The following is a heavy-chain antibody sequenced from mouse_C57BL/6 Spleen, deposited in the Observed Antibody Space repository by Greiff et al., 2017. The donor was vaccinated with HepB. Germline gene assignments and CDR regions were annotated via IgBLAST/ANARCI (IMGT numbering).Heavy chain of an antibody. CDR2: INPNNGGT. J-gene: IGHJ2*01. Sequence: EVQLQQSGPELVKPGASVKISCKASGYTFTDYYMNWVKQSHGKSLEWIGDINPNNGGTSYNQKFKGKATLTVDKSSSTAYMELRSLTSEDSAVYYCARDYYGSSRPFDYWGQGTTLTVSS. D-gene: IGHD1-1*01. CDR3: ARDYYGSSRPFDY. CDR1: GYTFTDYY. V-gene: IGHV1-26*01.